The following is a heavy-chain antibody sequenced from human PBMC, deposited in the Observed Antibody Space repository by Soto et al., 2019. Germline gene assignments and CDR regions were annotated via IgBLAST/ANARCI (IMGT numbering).Heavy chain of an antibody. J-gene: IGHJ6*02. V-gene: IGHV2-5*01. CDR2: IYWNDDK. Sequence: SGPTLVNPTQTLTLTCTFSGFSLSTSGVGVGWIRQPPGKALEWLALIYWNDDKRYSPSLKSRLTITKDTSKNQVVLTMTNMDPVDTATYYCAPRRGIASRNYYGMDVWGQGTTVTVSS. CDR1: GFSLSTSGVG. D-gene: IGHD6-13*01. CDR3: APRRGIASRNYYGMDV.